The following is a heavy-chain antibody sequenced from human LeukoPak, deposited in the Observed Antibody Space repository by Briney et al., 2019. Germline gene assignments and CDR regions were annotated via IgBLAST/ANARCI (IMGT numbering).Heavy chain of an antibody. Sequence: GGSLRLSCAASGFTFSSYSMNWVRQAPGKGLEWVSSISSSSSYIYYADSVKGRFTISRDNAKNSLYLQMNSLRAEDTAVYYCARPQGLEACDYYGMGVWGQGTTVTVSS. V-gene: IGHV3-21*01. CDR1: GFTFSSYS. J-gene: IGHJ6*02. CDR2: ISSSSSYI. CDR3: ARPQGLEACDYYGMGV. D-gene: IGHD2-21*01.